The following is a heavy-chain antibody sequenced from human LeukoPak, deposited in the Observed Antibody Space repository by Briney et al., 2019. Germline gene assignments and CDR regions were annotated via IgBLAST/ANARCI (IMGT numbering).Heavy chain of an antibody. D-gene: IGHD3-3*01. V-gene: IGHV4-34*01. J-gene: IGHJ3*02. CDR3: ARRKAGITIFRTAPRDAFDI. CDR1: GGSFSGYY. Sequence: SETLSLTCAVYGGSFSGYYWSWIRQPPGKGLAWIGEINHSGSTNYNPSLKSRVTISVDTSKNQFSLKLSSVTAADTAVYYCARRKAGITIFRTAPRDAFDIWGQGTMVTVSS. CDR2: INHSGST.